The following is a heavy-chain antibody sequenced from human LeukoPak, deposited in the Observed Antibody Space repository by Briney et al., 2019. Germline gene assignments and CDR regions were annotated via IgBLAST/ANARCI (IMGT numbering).Heavy chain of an antibody. V-gene: IGHV3-66*02. J-gene: IGHJ3*02. CDR1: GLTVSRNY. CDR3: ARSTRALVPTADDAFDI. CDR2: IYGGGTT. D-gene: IGHD2-2*01. Sequence: GGSLRLSSAASGLTVSRNYMNWVRQAPGKGLEWVSIIYGGGTTYYADSVKGRFTISRDNSKNTMYLQMNSLRAEDTTVYYCARSTRALVPTADDAFDIWGQGTMVTVSS.